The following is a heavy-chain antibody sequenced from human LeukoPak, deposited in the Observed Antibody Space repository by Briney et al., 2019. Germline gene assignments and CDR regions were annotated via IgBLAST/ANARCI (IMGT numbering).Heavy chain of an antibody. V-gene: IGHV4-39*07. CDR2: IYYSGST. D-gene: IGHD3-16*01. Sequence: SETLSLTCTVSGGSISSSSYYWGWIRQPPGKGLEWIGSIYYSGSTYYNPSLKSRVTISVDTSKNQFSLKLSSVTAADTAVYYCEVSGLASLYTDYFDYWGQGTLVTVSS. J-gene: IGHJ4*02. CDR3: EVSGLASLYTDYFDY. CDR1: GGSISSSSYY.